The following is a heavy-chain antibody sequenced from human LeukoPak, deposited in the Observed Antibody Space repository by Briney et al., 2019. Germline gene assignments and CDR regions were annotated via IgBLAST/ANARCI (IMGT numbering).Heavy chain of an antibody. Sequence: GGSLRLSCAASGFTFSSYWMSWVRQAPGKGLEWVANIKQDGSEKYYVDSVKGRFTISRDNSKNTLYLQMNSLRAEDTAVYYCAKMVGDYVWGSYRYMDYWGQGTLVTVSP. J-gene: IGHJ4*02. CDR1: GFTFSSYW. CDR3: AKMVGDYVWGSYRYMDY. CDR2: IKQDGSEK. D-gene: IGHD3-16*02. V-gene: IGHV3-7*03.